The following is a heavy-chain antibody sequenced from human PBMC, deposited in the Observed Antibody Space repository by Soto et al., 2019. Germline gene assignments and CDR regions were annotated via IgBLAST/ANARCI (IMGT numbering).Heavy chain of an antibody. CDR3: VRGTDCATVDASHRYFDS. CDR2: MYSSGST. V-gene: IGHV4-30-4*01. CDR1: GGAINSDYYY. J-gene: IGHJ4*02. Sequence: QVRLQESGPGLVKSSQTLSLTCSVSGGAINSDYYYWGWVRQPPGKGLEWIGYMYSSGSTYSNPSLKSTVGMSVDTSQNPCSLSLTSVTAADTAVYFCVRGTDCATVDASHRYFDSWGQGIPVTVSS. D-gene: IGHD2-15*01.